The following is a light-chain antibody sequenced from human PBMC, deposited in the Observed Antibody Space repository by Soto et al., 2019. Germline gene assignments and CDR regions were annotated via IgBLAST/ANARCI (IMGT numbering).Light chain of an antibody. CDR3: AAWADSLNAYV. V-gene: IGLV1-44*01. CDR1: RSNIGSYP. CDR2: TNN. J-gene: IGLJ1*01. Sequence: QSLRAHPPSSSGTPGQRVTISCSGSRSNIGSYPENWYQQLPGTAPKLLINTNNQRPSPSGVPHRFSGSKSGTSASLAISGLQSEDEADYYCAAWADSLNAYVFGTGTKITVL.